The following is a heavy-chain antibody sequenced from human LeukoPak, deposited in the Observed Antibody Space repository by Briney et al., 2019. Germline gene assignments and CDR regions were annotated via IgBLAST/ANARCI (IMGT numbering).Heavy chain of an antibody. V-gene: IGHV3-64D*09. D-gene: IGHD5-12*01. CDR2: INDNGGRT. Sequence: TGGSLRLSCSASGFTFSRYAMHWVRQAPGKGLEYVSGINDNGGRTHYGDSVKGRFSISRDNSKNTLHLQMSTLRAEDTALYYCAKDVRSGWLQAFDLWGRGTLVTVSS. CDR3: AKDVRSGWLQAFDL. J-gene: IGHJ2*01. CDR1: GFTFSRYA.